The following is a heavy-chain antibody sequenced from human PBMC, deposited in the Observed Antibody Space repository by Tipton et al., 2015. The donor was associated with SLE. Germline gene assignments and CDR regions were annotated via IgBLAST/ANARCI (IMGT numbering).Heavy chain of an antibody. CDR3: ARLRGIVATIVGAFDI. Sequence: GSLRLSCAASGFTFSSYWMSWVHQAPGKGLEWVANIKQDGSEKYYVDSVKGRFTISRDNAKNSLYLQMNSPRAEDTAVYYCARLRGIVATIVGAFDIWGQGTMVTVSS. J-gene: IGHJ3*02. V-gene: IGHV3-7*01. CDR1: GFTFSSYW. CDR2: IKQDGSEK. D-gene: IGHD5-12*01.